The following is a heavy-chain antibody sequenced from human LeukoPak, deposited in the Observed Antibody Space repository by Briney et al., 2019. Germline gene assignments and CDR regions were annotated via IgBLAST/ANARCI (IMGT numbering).Heavy chain of an antibody. CDR2: IYTSGST. CDR1: GGSISSYY. D-gene: IGHD2-2*02. J-gene: IGHJ4*02. CDR3: ASLLGTALITDIVVVPAAISDY. V-gene: IGHV4-4*07. Sequence: SETLSLTCTVSGGSISSYYWSWIRQPAGKGLEWIGRIYTSGSTNYNPSPKSRVTISVDTSKNQFSLKLSSVTAADTAVYYCASLLGTALITDIVVVPAAISDYWGQGTLVTVSS.